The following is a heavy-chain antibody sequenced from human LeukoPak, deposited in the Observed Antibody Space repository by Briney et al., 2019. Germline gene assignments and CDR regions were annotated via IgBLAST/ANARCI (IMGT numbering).Heavy chain of an antibody. D-gene: IGHD2-2*01. Sequence: SVKVSCKASGGTFSSYAISWVRQAPGQGVEWMGGIIPIFGTANYAQKFQGRVTITADESTSTAYMELSSLRSEDTAVYYCARDRGSYCSSTSCPSGFDYWGQGTLVTVSS. CDR3: ARDRGSYCSSTSCPSGFDY. CDR1: GGTFSSYA. CDR2: IIPIFGTA. J-gene: IGHJ4*02. V-gene: IGHV1-69*13.